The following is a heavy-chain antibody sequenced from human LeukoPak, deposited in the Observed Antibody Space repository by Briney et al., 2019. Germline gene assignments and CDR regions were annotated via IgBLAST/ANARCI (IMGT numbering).Heavy chain of an antibody. J-gene: IGHJ5*02. V-gene: IGHV4-38-2*01. CDR1: GGSFGGYY. D-gene: IGHD1-7*01. Sequence: PSQTLSLTCAVYGGSFGGYYWGWTRQPPGRGRGWIGSIYHSGSNYNHPSLRSRVPIPEDTPKTQFFLKLSSVTAADTAVYYCARGSDGINGTNFDWTDPWGQGTLVTASS. CDR3: ARGSDGINGTNFDWTDP. CDR2: IYHSGSN.